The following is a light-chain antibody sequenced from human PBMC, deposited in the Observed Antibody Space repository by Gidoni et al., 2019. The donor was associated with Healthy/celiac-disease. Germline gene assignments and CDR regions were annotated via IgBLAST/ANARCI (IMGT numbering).Light chain of an antibody. CDR2: GAS. Sequence: EIVMTQSPATLSVSPGERATLSCRASQSVSSNLAWYQQKPGQATRLLIYGASTRATGIPARFSGSGSGTEFTLTISSLQSEDFAVYYCQQYNNWPPRVTFGPGTKVDIK. V-gene: IGKV3-15*01. J-gene: IGKJ3*01. CDR1: QSVSSN. CDR3: QQYNNWPPRVT.